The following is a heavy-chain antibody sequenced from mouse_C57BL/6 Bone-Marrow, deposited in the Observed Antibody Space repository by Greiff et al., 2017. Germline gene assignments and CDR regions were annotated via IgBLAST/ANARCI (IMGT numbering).Heavy chain of an antibody. CDR1: GYTFTSSG. Sequence: QVQLQQSGAELARPGASVKLSCKASGYTFTSSGISWVKQRTGQGLEWIGEIYPRSGNTYYNEKFKGKATLTADKSSSTAYMELRSLTSEDSAVYFCARQPWAMDYWGQGTSVTVAS. V-gene: IGHV1-81*01. CDR3: ARQPWAMDY. CDR2: IYPRSGNT. J-gene: IGHJ4*01.